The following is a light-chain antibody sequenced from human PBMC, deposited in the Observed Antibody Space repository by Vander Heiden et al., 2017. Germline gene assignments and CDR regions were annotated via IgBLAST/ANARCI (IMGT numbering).Light chain of an antibody. V-gene: IGLV3-21*02. J-gene: IGLJ2*01. CDR1: NIGSKS. CDR3: QVWDSSSDHVV. CDR2: ADS. Sequence: SYVLTQPPSVSVAPGQTARITCGGNNIGSKSVHWYQQKPGQAPVLVVYADSDRPSGILERFSGSNSGNTATLTISRVEAGDEAAYSCQVWDSSSDHVVFGGGTKLTVL.